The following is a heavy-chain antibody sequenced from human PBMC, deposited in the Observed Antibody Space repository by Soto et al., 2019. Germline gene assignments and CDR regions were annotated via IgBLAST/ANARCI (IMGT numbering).Heavy chain of an antibody. Sequence: ASVKVSCKASGGTFSSYAISWVRQAPGQGLEWMGGIIPIFGTANYAQKFQGRVTITADESTSTAYMELSSLRSEDTAVYYCARDPVADYYDSSGYYYVRYFDYWGQGTLVTVSS. D-gene: IGHD3-22*01. J-gene: IGHJ4*02. CDR3: ARDPVADYYDSSGYYYVRYFDY. CDR2: IIPIFGTA. V-gene: IGHV1-69*13. CDR1: GGTFSSYA.